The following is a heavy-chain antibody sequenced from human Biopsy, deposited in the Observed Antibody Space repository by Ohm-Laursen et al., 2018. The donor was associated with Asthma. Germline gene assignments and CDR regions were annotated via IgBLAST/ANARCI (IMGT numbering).Heavy chain of an antibody. Sequence: SLRLSCSASGFAVSRDHMFWVRQAPGKGLEWVSRVNGDGRSTSYADSVKGRFTISRDNAKNTLYLQMNSLRVEDTAVYYCARDGVVPDAMYYHYYYGLDVWGQGTTVTVSS. CDR3: ARDGVVPDAMYYHYYYGLDV. V-gene: IGHV3-74*01. J-gene: IGHJ6*02. CDR2: VNGDGRST. D-gene: IGHD2-2*01. CDR1: GFAVSRDH.